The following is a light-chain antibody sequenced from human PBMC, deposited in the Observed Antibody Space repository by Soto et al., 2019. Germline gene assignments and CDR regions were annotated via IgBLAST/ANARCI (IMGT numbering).Light chain of an antibody. V-gene: IGKV3-15*01. J-gene: IGKJ1*01. CDR2: GAF. CDR3: QQYNDWPLT. Sequence: EIVLTQSPATLSLSPGEGATLSCMASQSVGRNLAWYQQKPGQAPSLLIYGAFTRATGIPARFSGTGSGTEFTLTISSLQSEDFALYYCQQYNDWPLTFGQGTKVDIK. CDR1: QSVGRN.